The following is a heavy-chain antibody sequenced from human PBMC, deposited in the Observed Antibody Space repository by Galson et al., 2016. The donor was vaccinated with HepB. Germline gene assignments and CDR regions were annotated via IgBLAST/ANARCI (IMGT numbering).Heavy chain of an antibody. CDR2: ISPGDSDT. CDR1: GYSFTTSW. V-gene: IGHV5-51*01. Sequence: QSGAEVKKPGESLKISCKGSGYSFTTSWIAWVRQMPGQGLEWMGVISPGDSDTRYSPSFEGQVTISVDKSINTAYLQWSCLKASDTAMYYWAGHLFPRGGTFSVYGPWGQGTLVTVSS. J-gene: IGHJ5*02. D-gene: IGHD5/OR15-5a*01. CDR3: AGHLFPRGGTFSVYGP.